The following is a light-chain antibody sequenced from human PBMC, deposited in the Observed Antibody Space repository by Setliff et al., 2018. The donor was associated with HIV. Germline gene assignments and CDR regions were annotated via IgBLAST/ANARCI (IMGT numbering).Light chain of an antibody. V-gene: IGLV2-11*01. CDR1: SSDVGSYNY. CDR2: DVT. Sequence: ALSQPRSVSGSPGQSVTIPCTGTSSDVGSYNYVTWYQQHPGKVPKLMIYDVTRRPSGVPDRFSGSRSGNTASLTISGLQAEDEADYYCSSFAGRLHVFGTGTKVTVL. J-gene: IGLJ1*01. CDR3: SSFAGRLHV.